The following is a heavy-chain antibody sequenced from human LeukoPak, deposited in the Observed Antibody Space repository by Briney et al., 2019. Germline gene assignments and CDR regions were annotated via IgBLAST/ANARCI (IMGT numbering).Heavy chain of an antibody. Sequence: ASVKVSCKPSGYTFTGYYMHWVRQAPGQGLEWMGWINPNSGGTNYAQKFQGRVTMTRDTSISTAYMELSRLRSDDTAVYYCAREDRGSYTTAFDYWGQGTLVTVSS. CDR1: GYTFTGYY. V-gene: IGHV1-2*02. J-gene: IGHJ4*02. D-gene: IGHD1-26*01. CDR3: AREDRGSYTTAFDY. CDR2: INPNSGGT.